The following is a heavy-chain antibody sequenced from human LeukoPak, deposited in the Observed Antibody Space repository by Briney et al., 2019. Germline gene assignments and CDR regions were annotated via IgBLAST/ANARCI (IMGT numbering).Heavy chain of an antibody. CDR1: GRSISSYY. CDR2: IYYSGCN. CDR3: GRRAVTTGRNWFDP. V-gene: IGHV4-59*01. Sequence: SETLSLTCTVSGRSISSYYWRWIRQPPGKGLEWLGYIYYSGCNNFHTSLKSRVTIPVDTPKNQFSLKLSSLTAEDTAVYFFGRRAVTTGRNWFDPWGRGTLVSVSS. J-gene: IGHJ5*02. D-gene: IGHD4-17*01.